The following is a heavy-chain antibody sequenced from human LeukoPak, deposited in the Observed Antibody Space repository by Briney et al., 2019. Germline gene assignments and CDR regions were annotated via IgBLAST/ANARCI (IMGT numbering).Heavy chain of an antibody. V-gene: IGHV3-23*01. CDR1: GFTFTSFA. D-gene: IGHD3-3*01. Sequence: GGTLRLSCAASGFTFTSFAMTWVRQAPGKGLEWVSTISRTGVATYYANSVKGRFTISRDNSKNTVYLQMNSLRAEDTAIYYCAKHSHDGSAPYYEVQLDYWGQGALVTVSS. CDR2: ISRTGVAT. CDR3: AKHSHDGSAPYYEVQLDY. J-gene: IGHJ4*02.